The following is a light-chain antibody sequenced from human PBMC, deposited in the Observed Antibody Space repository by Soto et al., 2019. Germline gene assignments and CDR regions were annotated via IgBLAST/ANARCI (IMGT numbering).Light chain of an antibody. V-gene: IGKV3D-15*01. Sequence: EIVMTQSPATLSVSPGERATLSCRASQSVSSNLAWYQQKPGQAPRLLIYGASTRATGIPARFSGSGSGTELTLTISSLQSEDFAVYYCQQYNNWAPLFGQGTKLEIK. CDR3: QQYNNWAPL. J-gene: IGKJ2*01. CDR1: QSVSSN. CDR2: GAS.